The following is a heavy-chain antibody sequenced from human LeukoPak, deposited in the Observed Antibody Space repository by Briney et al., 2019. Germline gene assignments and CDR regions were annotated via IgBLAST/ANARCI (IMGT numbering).Heavy chain of an antibody. CDR1: GFTFSNYA. CDR3: ARDQGFHSYGYG. V-gene: IGHV3-7*01. CDR2: IKQDGSEK. J-gene: IGHJ4*02. D-gene: IGHD5-18*01. Sequence: PGGSLRLSCATSGFTFSNYAMGWVRQAPGKGLEWVANIKQDGSEKYYVDSVKGRFTISRDNAKNSLYLQMNSLRAEDTAVYYCARDQGFHSYGYGGGQGTLVTVSS.